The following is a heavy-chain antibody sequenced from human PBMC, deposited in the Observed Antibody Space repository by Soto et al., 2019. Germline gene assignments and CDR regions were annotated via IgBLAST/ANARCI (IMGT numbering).Heavy chain of an antibody. CDR1: GFTFSRYW. Sequence: GGSLRLSCAASGFTFSRYWMSWVRQAPGKGLEWVANIKEDGSEKYYVGSVKGRFTISRDNAKNSLYLQMNSLRAEDTAVYYCAREGMYKNYYYYGMDVWGQGTTVNVSS. CDR2: IKEDGSEK. D-gene: IGHD1-1*01. J-gene: IGHJ6*02. CDR3: AREGMYKNYYYYGMDV. V-gene: IGHV3-7*04.